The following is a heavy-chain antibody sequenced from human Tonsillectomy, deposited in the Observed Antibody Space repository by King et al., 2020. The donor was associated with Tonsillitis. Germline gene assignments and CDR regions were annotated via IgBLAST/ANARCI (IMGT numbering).Heavy chain of an antibody. V-gene: IGHV3-11*05. CDR2: ISTSGVYT. CDR3: ARSPLDFSGGSCYLDY. CDR1: GFTFSDYY. D-gene: IGHD2-15*01. J-gene: IGHJ4*02. Sequence: VQLVESGGGLVKPGGSLRLSCAASGFTFSDYYMIWIRQAPGKGLQWVSYISTSGVYTNYADSVKGRLTISRDNAKKSLYMHMNGLRAEDTAVYYCARSPLDFSGGSCYLDYWGQGTLVTVSS.